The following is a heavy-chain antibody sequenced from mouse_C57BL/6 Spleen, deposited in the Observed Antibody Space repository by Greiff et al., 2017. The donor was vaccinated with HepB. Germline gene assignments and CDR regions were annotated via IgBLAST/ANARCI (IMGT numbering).Heavy chain of an antibody. CDR3: ARSGFTTVVVPYAMDY. D-gene: IGHD1-1*01. CDR2: INPGSGGT. CDR1: GYAFTNYL. V-gene: IGHV1-54*01. J-gene: IGHJ4*01. Sequence: QVQLKQSGAELVRPGTSVKVSCKASGYAFTNYLIEWVKQRPGQGLEWIGVINPGSGGTNYNEKFKGKATLTADKSSSTAYMQLSSLTSEDSAVYFCARSGFTTVVVPYAMDYWGQGTSVTVSS.